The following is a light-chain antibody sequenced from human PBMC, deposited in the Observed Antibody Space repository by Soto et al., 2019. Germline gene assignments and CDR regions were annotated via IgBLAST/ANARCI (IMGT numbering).Light chain of an antibody. V-gene: IGKV1-5*01. CDR1: QNINRR. Sequence: DIQMTQSPSTLSASVGDRVTITCRASQNINRRLAWYQQMPGKAPNLLIYGASSLESGIPARFSGGGSGTEFTLTISSLQPDDFSTFYCQQYNNYPWTFGQGTKV. CDR2: GAS. CDR3: QQYNNYPWT. J-gene: IGKJ1*01.